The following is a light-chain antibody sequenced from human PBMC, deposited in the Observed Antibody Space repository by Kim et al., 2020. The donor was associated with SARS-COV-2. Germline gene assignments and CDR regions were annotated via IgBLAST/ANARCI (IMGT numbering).Light chain of an antibody. CDR1: QSVRSSF. J-gene: IGKJ1*01. Sequence: EIVLTQSPDTLSLSPGERATLSCRASQSVRSSFLAWYQQKPGQAPRLLIYGASNRATGTPDRFSGSGSATDFTLTISRLEPEDFAVYYCQQYGTSFPWTFGQGTKVDIK. CDR2: GAS. CDR3: QQYGTSFPWT. V-gene: IGKV3-20*01.